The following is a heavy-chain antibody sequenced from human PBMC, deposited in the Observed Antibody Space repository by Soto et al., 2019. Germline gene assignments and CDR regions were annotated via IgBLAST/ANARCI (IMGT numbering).Heavy chain of an antibody. V-gene: IGHV3-48*01. D-gene: IGHD3-9*01. CDR3: ARDPYCDILTGHSPRMDV. Sequence: GSLRLSCAASGFTFSSYSMNWVRQAPGKGLEWVSYISSSSSTIYYADSVKGRFTISRDNAKNSLYLQMNSLRAEDTAVYYCARDPYCDILTGHSPRMDVWGQGTTVTLSS. CDR2: ISSSSSTI. CDR1: GFTFSSYS. J-gene: IGHJ6*02.